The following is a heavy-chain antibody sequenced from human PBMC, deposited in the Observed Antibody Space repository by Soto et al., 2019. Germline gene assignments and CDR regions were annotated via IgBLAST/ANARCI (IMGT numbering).Heavy chain of an antibody. CDR1: GFTFSSYA. CDR3: ARDPRGLITMVRGVIVTLGWFDP. D-gene: IGHD3-10*01. J-gene: IGHJ5*02. Sequence: GGSLRLSCAASGFTFSSYAMHWVRQAPGKGLEWVAVISYDGSNKYYADSVKGRFTISRDNSKNTLYLQMNSLRAEDTAVYYCARDPRGLITMVRGVIVTLGWFDPWGQGTLVTVSS. V-gene: IGHV3-30-3*01. CDR2: ISYDGSNK.